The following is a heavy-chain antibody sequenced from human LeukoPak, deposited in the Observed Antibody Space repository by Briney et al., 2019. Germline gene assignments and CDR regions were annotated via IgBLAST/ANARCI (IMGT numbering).Heavy chain of an antibody. D-gene: IGHD6-6*01. CDR1: GGTFSGYY. CDR3: ARVRWDSSSSEDY. V-gene: IGHV4-34*01. CDR2: INHSGST. J-gene: IGHJ4*02. Sequence: MSSETLSLTCAVYGGTFSGYYWSWIRQPPGKGLEWLGEINHSGSTNYTPSLKSRVTISVDTSKNQFSLRLTSVTAADTAIYYCARVRWDSSSSEDYWSQGTLVTVSS.